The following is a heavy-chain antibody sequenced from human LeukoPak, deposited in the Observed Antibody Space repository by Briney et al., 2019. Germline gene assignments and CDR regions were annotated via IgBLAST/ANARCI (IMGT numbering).Heavy chain of an antibody. V-gene: IGHV3-23*01. J-gene: IGHJ4*02. D-gene: IGHD5/OR15-5a*01. Sequence: GGSLKLSCAASGFDFSSHGMNWVRQAPGKGLEWVSSISSIDDSTYYADSVKGRFTISRDNSKNTLYLQVNSLRAEDTAVYYCAKDRVSTPTGGFDYWGQGTLVTVPS. CDR1: GFDFSSHG. CDR2: ISSIDDST. CDR3: AKDRVSTPTGGFDY.